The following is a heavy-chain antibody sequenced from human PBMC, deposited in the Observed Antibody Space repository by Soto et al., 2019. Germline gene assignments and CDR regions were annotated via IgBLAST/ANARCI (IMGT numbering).Heavy chain of an antibody. CDR2: IYYSGGT. D-gene: IGHD3-22*01. J-gene: IGHJ4*02. CDR3: ARVYSDSSLCYHNDY. Sequence: SETLSLTCTVSGGSISTFYWSWIRQPPGKGLEWIGYIYYSGGTNYNPSLKSRVTISVDTSKNQFSLRLSSMTAADTAVYYCARVYSDSSLCYHNDYWGQGTLVTVSS. CDR1: GGSISTFY. V-gene: IGHV4-59*01.